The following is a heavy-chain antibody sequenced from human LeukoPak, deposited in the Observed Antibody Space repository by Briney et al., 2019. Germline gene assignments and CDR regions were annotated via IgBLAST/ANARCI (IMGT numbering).Heavy chain of an antibody. CDR2: ISGFNGNT. CDR1: GYTFGNYG. J-gene: IGHJ4*02. D-gene: IGHD2-15*01. Sequence: ASVKGSCKAAGYTFGNYGIKWVRQAPGQGLEWVGWISGFNGNTNYAQNFHGRVTMTTDTSTTTAYMELRNLRSDDTAVYYCARVVYCNVGNCYFRPGAYWGQGTLVTVSS. CDR3: ARVVYCNVGNCYFRPGAY. V-gene: IGHV1-18*01.